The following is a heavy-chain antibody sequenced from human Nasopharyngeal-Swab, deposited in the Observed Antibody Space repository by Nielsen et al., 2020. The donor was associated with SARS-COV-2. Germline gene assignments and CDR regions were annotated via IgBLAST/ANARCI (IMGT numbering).Heavy chain of an antibody. J-gene: IGHJ4*02. CDR1: GFTFSSYA. CDR2: IYSGGSST. CDR3: AKGWVSSSPPSFDY. Sequence: GESLKISCAASGFTFSSYAMSWVRHAPGKGLEWVSVIYSGGSSTYYADSVKGRFTISRDNSKNTLYLQMNSLRAEDTAVYYCAKGWVSSSPPSFDYWGQGTLVTVSS. V-gene: IGHV3-23*03. D-gene: IGHD6-6*01.